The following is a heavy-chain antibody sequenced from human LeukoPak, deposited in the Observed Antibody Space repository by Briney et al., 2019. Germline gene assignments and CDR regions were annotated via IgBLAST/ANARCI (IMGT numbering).Heavy chain of an antibody. V-gene: IGHV4-4*02. J-gene: IGHJ5*02. Sequence: SETLSLTCGVSGGSISSTNWWTWVRQPPGEGLEWIGEVHLSGRTNYNPSLESRVTMSVDMSKNQFSLKLSSVTAADTAVYYCARDRGYCSSTSCYDWFDPWGQGTLVTVSS. CDR3: ARDRGYCSSTSCYDWFDP. CDR2: VHLSGRT. CDR1: GGSISSTNW. D-gene: IGHD2-2*01.